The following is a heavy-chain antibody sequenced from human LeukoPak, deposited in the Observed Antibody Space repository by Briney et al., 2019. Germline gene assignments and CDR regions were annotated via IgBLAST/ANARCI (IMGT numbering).Heavy chain of an antibody. CDR3: ARGSGGAYEGVYGMVV. CDR2: IYYTGST. Sequence: PSETLSLTCTVSGGSISSYYWSWIRQPPGKGLEWIGYIYYTGSTNYNPSLKSRVTISVDTSKNQFSLKLSSVTAADTAVYYCARGSGGAYEGVYGMVVWGQGTTVSVSS. J-gene: IGHJ6*02. D-gene: IGHD4-17*01. V-gene: IGHV4-59*08. CDR1: GGSISSYY.